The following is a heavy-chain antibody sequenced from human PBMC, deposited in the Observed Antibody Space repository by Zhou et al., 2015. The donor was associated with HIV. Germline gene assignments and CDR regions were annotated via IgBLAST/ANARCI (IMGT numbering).Heavy chain of an antibody. V-gene: IGHV1-69*10. Sequence: QVQLVQSGAEVKKPGAPVKVSCKASGDTFRYYAISWVRQSPGQGLEWMGGIIPMFDIENHAQKFRGRLTLTADKSTGAAYMELSSLRSEDTAVYYCARDRGAARPDWRYFDLWGRGTLVTVSS. J-gene: IGHJ2*01. CDR2: IIPMFDIE. CDR1: GDTFRYYA. CDR3: ARDRGAARPDWRYFDL. D-gene: IGHD6-6*01.